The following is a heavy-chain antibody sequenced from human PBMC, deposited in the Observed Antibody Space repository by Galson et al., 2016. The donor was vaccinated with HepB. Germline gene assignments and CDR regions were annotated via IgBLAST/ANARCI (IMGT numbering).Heavy chain of an antibody. CDR2: IYPGDFDI. CDR1: GYTFDSYW. V-gene: IGHV5-51*01. CDR3: TGSLKGSHDFLGAIYNYYAMDV. D-gene: IGHD3-3*01. Sequence: QSGAEVKKPGESLKISCRGSGYTFDSYWIGWVRQMPGKGLEWMAIIYPGDFDIRYSPSFQGQVTISVDKSISTAYLQWSSLEASDTAMYYCTGSLKGSHDFLGAIYNYYAMDVWGQGTTVTVS. J-gene: IGHJ6*02.